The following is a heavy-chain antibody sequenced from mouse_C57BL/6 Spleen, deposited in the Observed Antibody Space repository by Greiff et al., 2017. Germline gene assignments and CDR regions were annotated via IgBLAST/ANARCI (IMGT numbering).Heavy chain of an antibody. V-gene: IGHV1-74*01. CDR1: GYTFTRYW. J-gene: IGHJ3*01. CDR3: AIDYGSAWFAY. CDR2: VHPSDSDT. Sequence: VQLQQPGAELVKPGASVKVSCKASGYTFTRYWMHWVKQRPGQGLEWIGRVHPSDSDTNYNQKFKGKATLTVAKSSSTAYMQLSSLTSEDSAVYYCAIDYGSAWFAYWGQGTLVTVSA. D-gene: IGHD1-2*01.